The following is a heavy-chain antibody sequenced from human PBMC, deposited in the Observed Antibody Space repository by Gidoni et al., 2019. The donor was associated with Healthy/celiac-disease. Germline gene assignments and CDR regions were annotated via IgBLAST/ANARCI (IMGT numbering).Heavy chain of an antibody. CDR3: ARDNKPYDFYYYYYGMDV. J-gene: IGHJ6*02. Sequence: QVQLVESGGGVVQPARSLRLSCAASGFTFSSYAMHWVRQAPGKGLELLAVISYEGSNNYYADFVKGRFTISRDNSKNTLYLQMNSLRAEDTVVYYCARDNKPYDFYYYYYGMDVWGQGTTVTVSS. V-gene: IGHV3-30-3*01. D-gene: IGHD3-3*01. CDR1: GFTFSSYA. CDR2: ISYEGSNN.